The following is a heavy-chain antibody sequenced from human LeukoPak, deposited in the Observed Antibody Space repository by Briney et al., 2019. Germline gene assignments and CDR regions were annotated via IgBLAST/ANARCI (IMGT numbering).Heavy chain of an antibody. CDR3: ARGVFGMVLNAFDL. CDR2: IYYSGST. CDR1: GSSISSYS. J-gene: IGHJ3*01. Sequence: SETLSLICTVRGSSISSYSWSWIRQPPGKALKWIGYIYYSGSTNYNPSLKSRVTISVDTSTNQFSLKLSSVTAADTAVYYCARGVFGMVLNAFDLWGQGTMVTVSS. D-gene: IGHD3-3*01. V-gene: IGHV4-59*01.